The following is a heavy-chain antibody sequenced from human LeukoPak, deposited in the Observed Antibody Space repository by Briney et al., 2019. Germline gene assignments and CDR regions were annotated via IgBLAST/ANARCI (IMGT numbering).Heavy chain of an antibody. D-gene: IGHD5-12*01. CDR1: GFTFSSYS. Sequence: PGGSLRLSCAASGFTFSSYSMNWVRQAPGKGLEWVSSISGSSDYIYYADSVKGRFTISRDNAKNSLYLQMSSLRAEDTALYYCARTGVATDCWGQGTLVTASS. V-gene: IGHV3-21*04. CDR3: ARTGVATDC. CDR2: ISGSSDYI. J-gene: IGHJ4*02.